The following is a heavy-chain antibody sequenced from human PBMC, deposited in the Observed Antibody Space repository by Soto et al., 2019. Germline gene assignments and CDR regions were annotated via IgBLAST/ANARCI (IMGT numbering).Heavy chain of an antibody. Sequence: GGSLRLSCAASGFIFGNHGMTWVRQAPGRALEWVSTITANAIDTHYADSVKGRFTISRDNSKSTLDLQMNSLRAEATVIYYCVSWVSPHFDFWGPGTLVTVS. CDR1: GFIFGNHG. J-gene: IGHJ4*02. D-gene: IGHD2-8*01. V-gene: IGHV3-23*01. CDR2: ITANAIDT. CDR3: VSWVSPHFDF.